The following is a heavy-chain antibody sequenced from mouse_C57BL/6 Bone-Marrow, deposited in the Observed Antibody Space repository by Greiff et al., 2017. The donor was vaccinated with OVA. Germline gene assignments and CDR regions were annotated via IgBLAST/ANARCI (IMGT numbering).Heavy chain of an antibody. V-gene: IGHV2-6-1*01. CDR1: GFSLTSYG. J-gene: IGHJ1*03. Sequence: VKLMESGPGLVAPSQSLSITCTVSGFSLTSYGVHWVRQPPGKGLEWLVVIWSDGSTTYNSALKSRLSISKDNSKSQVFLKMNSLQTDDTAMYYCARHYDLYWYFDVWGTGTTGTVSS. CDR2: IWSDGST. D-gene: IGHD2-12*01. CDR3: ARHYDLYWYFDV.